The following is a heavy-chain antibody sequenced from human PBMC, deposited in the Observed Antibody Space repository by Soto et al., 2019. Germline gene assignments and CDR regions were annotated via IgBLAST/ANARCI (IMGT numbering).Heavy chain of an antibody. CDR3: ARTGGYYEYYFDY. Sequence: QVQLQQWGAGLLKPSETLSLTCAVYGGSFSGYYWSWIRQPPGKGLEWIGEINHSGSTNYNPSLKSRVTISVDTSKNQFSLKLSSVNAADTAVYYCARTGGYYEYYFDYWGQGTLVTVSS. V-gene: IGHV4-34*01. J-gene: IGHJ4*02. CDR2: INHSGST. CDR1: GGSFSGYY. D-gene: IGHD3-22*01.